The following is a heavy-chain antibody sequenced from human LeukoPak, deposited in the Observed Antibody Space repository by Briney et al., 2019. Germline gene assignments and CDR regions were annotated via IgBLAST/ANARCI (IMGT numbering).Heavy chain of an antibody. CDR3: ARDTEDTAMTIDY. CDR2: IWYDGSNK. Sequence: GGSLRLSCAASGFTFSSYGMHWVRQAPGKGLEWVAVIWYDGSNKYYADSVKGRFTISRDNSKNTLYLQTNSLRAEDTAVYYCARDTEDTAMTIDYWGQGTLVTVSS. D-gene: IGHD5-18*01. J-gene: IGHJ4*02. V-gene: IGHV3-33*01. CDR1: GFTFSSYG.